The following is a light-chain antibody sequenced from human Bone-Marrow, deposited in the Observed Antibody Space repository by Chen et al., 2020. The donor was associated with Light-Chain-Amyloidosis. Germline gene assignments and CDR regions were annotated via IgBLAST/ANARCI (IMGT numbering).Light chain of an antibody. CDR2: DDS. CDR1: NIGSTS. Sequence: SYVLTQPSSVSVAPGQTAPISCGGNNIGSTSVHWYQQTPGQAPLRLVYDDSDRPSGIPDRLSGSTSRNAATLTISRVEAGDEADYYCRSWDRSSDLPVFGGGTKLTVL. J-gene: IGLJ3*02. CDR3: RSWDRSSDLPV. V-gene: IGLV3-21*02.